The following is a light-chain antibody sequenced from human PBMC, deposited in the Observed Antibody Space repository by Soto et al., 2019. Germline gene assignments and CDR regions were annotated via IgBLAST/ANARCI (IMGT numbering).Light chain of an antibody. CDR1: SSDDGAHSF. V-gene: IGLV2-14*01. CDR2: EVS. J-gene: IGLJ1*01. CDR3: RSYTRSNTYD. Sequence: QSVLTQPPPVSGAPGQTGTIYCTGSSSDDGAHSFVSWYQRRSGQAPMYMFYEVSNRPSGVANRFPGSKSGCTASLTISALQAEDEADYYCRSYTRSNTYDFGSGSKVTGL.